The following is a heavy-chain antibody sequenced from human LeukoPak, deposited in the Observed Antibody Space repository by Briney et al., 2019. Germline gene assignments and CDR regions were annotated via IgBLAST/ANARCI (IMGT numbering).Heavy chain of an antibody. CDR1: GGSFSDYY. V-gene: IGHV4-34*01. Sequence: PSETLSLTCAVYGGSFSDYYWSWIRQPPGKGLEWIGEINHSGSTNYNPSLKSRVTMSVDTSKNQFSLKLSSVTAADTAVYYCASAIALHAVAGIAFDIWGQGTMVTVSS. CDR2: INHSGST. J-gene: IGHJ3*02. CDR3: ASAIALHAVAGIAFDI. D-gene: IGHD6-19*01.